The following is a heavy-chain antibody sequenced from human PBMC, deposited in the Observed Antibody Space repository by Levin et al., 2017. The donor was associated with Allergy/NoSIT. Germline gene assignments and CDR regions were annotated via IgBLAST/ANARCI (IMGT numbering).Heavy chain of an antibody. CDR3: AKDRPENV. V-gene: IGHV3-23*01. J-gene: IGHJ6*02. CDR1: GFTFSNYA. Sequence: GGSLRLSCAGSGFTFSNYAMTWVRQAPGKGLEWVSLIGRGGDTYYADSVKGRFTISKDNSKNTLYLQMNSLRAEDTAIYYCAKDRPENVWGQGTTVTVSS. CDR2: IGRGGDT.